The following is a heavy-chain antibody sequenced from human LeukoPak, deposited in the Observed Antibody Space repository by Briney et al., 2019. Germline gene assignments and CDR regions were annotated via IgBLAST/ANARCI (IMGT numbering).Heavy chain of an antibody. J-gene: IGHJ6*02. Sequence: EASVKVSCKASEFTFTSSAMQLVRQARGQRLEWIGWIVVGSGNTNYAQKFQERVTITRDMSTSTAYMELSSLRSEDTAVYYCAAVPSVAVAGSGYYYYYGMDVWGQGTTVTVSS. V-gene: IGHV1-58*02. CDR3: AAVPSVAVAGSGYYYYYGMDV. D-gene: IGHD6-19*01. CDR1: EFTFTSSA. CDR2: IVVGSGNT.